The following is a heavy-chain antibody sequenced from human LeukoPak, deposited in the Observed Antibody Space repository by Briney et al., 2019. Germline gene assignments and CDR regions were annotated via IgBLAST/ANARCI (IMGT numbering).Heavy chain of an antibody. V-gene: IGHV3-7*01. Sequence: GGSLRLSCAASGFTFSSYWMSWVRQAPGKGLERVANIKHDGSEKYYVDSVRGRFTISRDNAENSLYLQMNSLSAEDTAVYYCARHRNTYFDYWGQGTLVTVSS. CDR3: ARHRNTYFDY. J-gene: IGHJ4*02. CDR1: GFTFSSYW. CDR2: IKHDGSEK.